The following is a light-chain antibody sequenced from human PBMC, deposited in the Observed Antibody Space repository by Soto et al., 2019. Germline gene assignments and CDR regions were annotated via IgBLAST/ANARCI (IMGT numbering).Light chain of an antibody. CDR2: KVS. Sequence: DVVMTQSPLSLPVTLGQPATISCRSSQGLVHSNGNTHLNWLQQRPGQSPRRLIYKVSNRDPGVPYRFSGSGSGTGLSMNISGVEAEDVGVYYCTRETHWSWTFVQWTRVEI. J-gene: IGKJ1*01. V-gene: IGKV2-30*02. CDR3: TRETHWSWT. CDR1: QGLVHSNGNTH.